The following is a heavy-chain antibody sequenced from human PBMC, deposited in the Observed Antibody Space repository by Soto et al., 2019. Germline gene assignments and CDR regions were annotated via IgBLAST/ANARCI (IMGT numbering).Heavy chain of an antibody. Sequence: GESLRICCKVSGCSFTSYWIRWVRQMPGKGLESMGRIDPSDSYTNYSPSFQGHVTISADKSISTAYLQWSSLKASDTAMYYCARRGGSSWPYYYYGMDVWGQGTTVTV. CDR2: IDPSDSYT. V-gene: IGHV5-10-1*01. CDR1: GCSFTSYW. D-gene: IGHD6-13*01. J-gene: IGHJ6*02. CDR3: ARRGGSSWPYYYYGMDV.